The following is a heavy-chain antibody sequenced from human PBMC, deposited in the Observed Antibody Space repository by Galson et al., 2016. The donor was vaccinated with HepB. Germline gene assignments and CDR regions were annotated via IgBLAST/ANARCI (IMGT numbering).Heavy chain of an antibody. CDR3: ARDAGVYHRRVFDI. CDR2: ISYDGRNN. V-gene: IGHV3-30*19. J-gene: IGHJ3*02. Sequence: SLRLSCAASGFNLSTFGMHWVRQAPGKGLEWVSIISYDGRNNYHADSVKGRFTISRDNSMNTLFLQMNSLRVEDTAMYYCARDAGVYHRRVFDIWGQGTMVTVSS. CDR1: GFNLSTFG. D-gene: IGHD1-14*01.